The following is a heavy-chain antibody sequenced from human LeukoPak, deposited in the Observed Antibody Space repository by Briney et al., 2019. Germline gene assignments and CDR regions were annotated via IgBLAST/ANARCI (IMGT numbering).Heavy chain of an antibody. CDR1: GFTFSSYG. Sequence: PGGSLRLSCAASGFTFSSYGMHWVRQAPGKGLEWVAFIRYDGSNKYYADSVKGRFTIPRDNSKNTLYLQMNSLRAEDTAVYYCAKDYDSGDYVGYFDYWGQGTLVTVSS. CDR2: IRYDGSNK. V-gene: IGHV3-30*02. J-gene: IGHJ4*02. D-gene: IGHD4-17*01. CDR3: AKDYDSGDYVGYFDY.